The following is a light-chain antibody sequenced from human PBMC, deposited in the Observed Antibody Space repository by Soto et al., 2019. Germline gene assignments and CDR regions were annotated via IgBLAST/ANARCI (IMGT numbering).Light chain of an antibody. J-gene: IGKJ1*01. Sequence: DIVTTQSPDSLAVSLCERATINCKSSQSVLYSSNNKNYLAWYQQKPGQPPKLLIYWASTRESGVPDRFGGSGSGTDFTLTISSLQPEDVASYYCQKYNDALRTFGQGTKVDIK. V-gene: IGKV4-1*01. CDR2: WAS. CDR1: QSVLYSSNNKNY. CDR3: QKYNDALRT.